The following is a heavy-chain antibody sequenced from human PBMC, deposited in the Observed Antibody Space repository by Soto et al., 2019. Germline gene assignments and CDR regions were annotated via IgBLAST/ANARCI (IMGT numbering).Heavy chain of an antibody. J-gene: IGHJ4*02. D-gene: IGHD5-12*01. Sequence: SQTLSLTCVISGDSVSIYSGAWNWIRQSPSRGLEWLGRTYYRSKWYYDYAESVKSRIIISVDTSKNQFSLQLNSVTPEDAAVYYCANGPGYSLYYWGQGIQVTVSS. V-gene: IGHV6-1*01. CDR1: GDSVSIYSGA. CDR3: ANGPGYSLYY. CDR2: TYYRSKWYY.